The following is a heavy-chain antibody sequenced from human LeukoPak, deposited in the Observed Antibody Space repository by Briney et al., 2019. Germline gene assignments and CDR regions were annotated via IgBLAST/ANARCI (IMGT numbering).Heavy chain of an antibody. V-gene: IGHV4-59*01. Sequence: PSETLSLTCAVSGGSISSYYWTWIRQPPGKGLEWIGYVYYTGSTNFNPSLKSRVTMSLDTSRNQFSLKLTSLTAADTAVYYCARGAMATTPFFDYWGQGTLVTVSS. CDR3: ARGAMATTPFFDY. J-gene: IGHJ4*02. D-gene: IGHD5-24*01. CDR1: GGSISSYY. CDR2: VYYTGST.